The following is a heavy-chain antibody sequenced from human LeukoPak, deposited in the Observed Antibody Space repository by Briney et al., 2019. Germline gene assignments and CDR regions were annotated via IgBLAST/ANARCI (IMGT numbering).Heavy chain of an antibody. CDR3: ARDGAELRYFDWFQSTGNWFDP. J-gene: IGHJ5*02. CDR2: IYYSGST. CDR1: GGSISSSSYY. V-gene: IGHV4-39*07. Sequence: PSETLSLTCTVSGGSISSSSYYWGWIRQPPGKGLEWIGSIYYSGSTYYNPSLKSRVTISVDTSKNQFSLKLSSVTAADTAVYYCARDGAELRYFDWFQSTGNWFDPWGQGTLVTVSS. D-gene: IGHD3-9*01.